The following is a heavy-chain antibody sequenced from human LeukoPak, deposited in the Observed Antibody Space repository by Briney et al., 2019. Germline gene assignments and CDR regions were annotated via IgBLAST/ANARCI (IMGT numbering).Heavy chain of an antibody. CDR2: IYYSGST. Sequence: SETLSLTCTVSGGSISSYFWSWIRQPPGKGLEWIEYIYYSGSTNYNPSLKSRVTISVDTSMHQFSLKLTSVTAADTAVYYCARHGGGFGSGTYYNFDYWGQGTLVTVSS. D-gene: IGHD3-10*01. V-gene: IGHV4-59*08. CDR3: ARHGGGFGSGTYYNFDY. J-gene: IGHJ4*02. CDR1: GGSISSYF.